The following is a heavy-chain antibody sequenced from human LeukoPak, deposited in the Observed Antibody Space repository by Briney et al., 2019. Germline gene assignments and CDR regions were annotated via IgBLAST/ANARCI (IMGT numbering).Heavy chain of an antibody. CDR1: SGTISSSSYF. D-gene: IGHD2-8*01. Sequence: SETLSLTCNVSSGTISSSSYFWGWIRQPPGNGLEWIGNIYYTGSTYYNPSLKSRVTISVDTSKNQFSLKLSSVTAADTAVYYCARRLYAYQPKSGFDYWGQGTLVTVSS. V-gene: IGHV4-39*01. J-gene: IGHJ4*02. CDR3: ARRLYAYQPKSGFDY. CDR2: IYYTGST.